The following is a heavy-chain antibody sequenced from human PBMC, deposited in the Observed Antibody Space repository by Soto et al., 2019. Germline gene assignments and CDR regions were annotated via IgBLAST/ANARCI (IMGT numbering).Heavy chain of an antibody. CDR1: GFTFGSYA. D-gene: IGHD6-13*01. V-gene: IGHV3-23*01. Sequence: EVQVLESGGGLVQPGGSLRLSCAASGFTFGSYAMTWVRQAPGKGLEWVSAISGRGGSAFYADSVKGRFTFSGDNSKNTLYLQMNSLRAEDTAVYFCAKGSAAAGTVYYYYYGMDVWGQGTTVTVSS. CDR3: AKGSAAAGTVYYYYYGMDV. CDR2: ISGRGGSA. J-gene: IGHJ6*02.